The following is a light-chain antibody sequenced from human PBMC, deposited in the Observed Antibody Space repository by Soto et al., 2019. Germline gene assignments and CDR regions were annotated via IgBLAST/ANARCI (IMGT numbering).Light chain of an antibody. CDR2: DAS. V-gene: IGKV3-20*01. Sequence: EIVLTQSPGTLSLSPGERAILSCRASQSVSSSYLAWYQQKPGQAPRPLIYDASSRATGIPDRFSGSGSGTDFTLTISRLEPEDFAVYYCQQYGSSPVTFGPGTKVDIK. CDR1: QSVSSSY. J-gene: IGKJ3*01. CDR3: QQYGSSPVT.